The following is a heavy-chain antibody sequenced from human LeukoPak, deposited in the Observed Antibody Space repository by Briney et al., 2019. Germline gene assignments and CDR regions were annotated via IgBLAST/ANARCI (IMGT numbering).Heavy chain of an antibody. D-gene: IGHD3/OR15-3a*01. Sequence: ASVKFSCKASGYTFTSYGISWVRQATGQGLEGMGWISAYNGNTNYAQKLQGRVTMTTGTSTSTAYIELSSLRSEDTAVYYCARGLARLDAYYWYFDLWGRGTLVTVSS. CDR2: ISAYNGNT. J-gene: IGHJ2*01. V-gene: IGHV1-18*01. CDR3: ARGLARLDAYYWYFDL. CDR1: GYTFTSYG.